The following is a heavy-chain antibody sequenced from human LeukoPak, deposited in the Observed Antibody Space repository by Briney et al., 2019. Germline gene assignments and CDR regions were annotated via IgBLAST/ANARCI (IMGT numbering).Heavy chain of an antibody. D-gene: IGHD5-12*01. CDR3: ARDPGSGYEEHFDY. V-gene: IGHV3-11*01. J-gene: IGHJ4*02. Sequence: GGSLRLSCAASGFIFSDYYMSWIRQAPGKGLEWVSYISSSGSSIYYADSVKGRFTISRDNAKDSLYLQMNSLRAEDTAVYYCARDPGSGYEEHFDYWGQGTLVTVSS. CDR2: ISSSGSSI. CDR1: GFIFSDYY.